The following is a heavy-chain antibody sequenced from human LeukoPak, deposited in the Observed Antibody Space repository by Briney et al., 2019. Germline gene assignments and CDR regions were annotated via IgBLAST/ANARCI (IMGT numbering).Heavy chain of an antibody. J-gene: IGHJ5*02. CDR3: ASGTTVKYNWFDP. V-gene: IGHV4-34*01. Sequence: SETLSLTCAVYGGSFSGYYWSWIRQPPGKGLEWIGEINHSGSANYNPSLKSRVTISVDTSKNQFSLKLSSVTAADTAVYYCASGTTVKYNWFDPWGQGTLVTVSS. CDR1: GGSFSGYY. D-gene: IGHD4-17*01. CDR2: INHSGSA.